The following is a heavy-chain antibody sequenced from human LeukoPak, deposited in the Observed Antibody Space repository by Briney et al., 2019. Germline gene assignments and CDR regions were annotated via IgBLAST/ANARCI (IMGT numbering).Heavy chain of an antibody. CDR2: ITGSGGST. D-gene: IGHD3-3*01. CDR3: ANSRAYYDFWSGYSTIDY. Sequence: GGSLRLSCAASGFTFSSYAMSWVRQAPGEGLEWVSAITGSGGSTYYADSVKGRFTISRDNSKNTLYLQMNSLRAEDTAIYYCANSRAYYDFWSGYSTIDYWGQGTLVTVSS. J-gene: IGHJ4*02. V-gene: IGHV3-23*01. CDR1: GFTFSSYA.